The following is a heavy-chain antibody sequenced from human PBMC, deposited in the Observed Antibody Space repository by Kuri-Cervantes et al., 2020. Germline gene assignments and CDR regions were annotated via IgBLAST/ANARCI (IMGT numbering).Heavy chain of an antibody. J-gene: IGHJ4*02. V-gene: IGHV3-30-3*01. Sequence: GGSLRLSCAASGFTFSSYAMHWVRQAPGKGLEWVAVISYDGSNKYYADSVKGRFTISRDNSKNTLYLQMNSLRAEDTAVYYCARDRYCSGGNCYRDFDCWGQGTLVTVSS. CDR3: ARDRYCSGGNCYRDFDC. CDR1: GFTFSSYA. CDR2: ISYDGSNK. D-gene: IGHD2-15*01.